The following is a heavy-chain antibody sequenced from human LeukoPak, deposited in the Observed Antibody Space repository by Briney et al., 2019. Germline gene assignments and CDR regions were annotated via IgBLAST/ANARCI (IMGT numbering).Heavy chain of an antibody. J-gene: IGHJ4*02. CDR3: ARALGGWFGELSSEFDY. CDR1: GYTFTGYY. CDR2: INPNSGGT. V-gene: IGHV1-2*02. D-gene: IGHD3-10*01. Sequence: ASVKVSCKASGYTFTGYYMHWVRQAPGQGLEWMGWINPNSGGTNYAQKFQGRVTITRDTSISTAYMELSRLRSDDTAVYYCARALGGWFGELSSEFDYWGQGTLVTVSS.